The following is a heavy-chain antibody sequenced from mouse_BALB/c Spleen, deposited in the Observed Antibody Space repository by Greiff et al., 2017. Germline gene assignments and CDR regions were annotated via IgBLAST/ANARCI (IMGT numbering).Heavy chain of an antibody. J-gene: IGHJ2*01. V-gene: IGHV14-4*02. CDR1: GFNIKDYY. CDR2: IDPENGDT. CDR3: NEGLRDY. Sequence: VQLKQSGAELVRSGASVKLSCTASGFNIKDYYMHWVKQRPEQGLEWIGWIDPENGDTEYAPKFQGKATMTADTSSNTAYLQLSSLTSEDTAVYYCNEGLRDYWGQGTTLTVSS. D-gene: IGHD2-4*01.